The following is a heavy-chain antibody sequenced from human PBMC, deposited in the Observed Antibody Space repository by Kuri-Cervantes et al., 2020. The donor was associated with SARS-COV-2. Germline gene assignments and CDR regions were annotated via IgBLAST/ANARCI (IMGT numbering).Heavy chain of an antibody. J-gene: IGHJ4*02. CDR3: ARREYFDWVFDY. CDR1: GYSFTSYW. Sequence: GGSLRLSCKGSGYSFTSYWIGWVRQMPGKGLEWMGIIYPGDSDTRYSPSFQGQVTISADKSISTAYLQWSSLKASDTAMYYCARREYFDWVFDYWGQGTLVTVSS. CDR2: IYPGDSDT. D-gene: IGHD3-9*01. V-gene: IGHV5-51*01.